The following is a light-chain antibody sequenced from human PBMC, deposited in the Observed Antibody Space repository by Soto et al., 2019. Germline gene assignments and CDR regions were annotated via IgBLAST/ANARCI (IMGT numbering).Light chain of an antibody. CDR1: QSVNNN. V-gene: IGKV3-15*01. J-gene: IGKJ1*01. Sequence: ETLMTQSPATLSVSPGARDPLSCRASQSVNNNLAWYQQKLGQAPRVLIYGASTRATGIPARFTGSGSGTEFILTITSLQSEDSAVYYCQEYNTWPWTFGQGTKVDIK. CDR2: GAS. CDR3: QEYNTWPWT.